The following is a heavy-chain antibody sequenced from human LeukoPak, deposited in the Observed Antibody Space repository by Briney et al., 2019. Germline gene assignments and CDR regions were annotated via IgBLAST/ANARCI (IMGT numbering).Heavy chain of an antibody. V-gene: IGHV3-11*03. J-gene: IGHJ4*02. CDR2: ISPSSSYT. CDR3: ARLWGGSSGYYY. D-gene: IGHD3-22*01. Sequence: GGSLILSCAASGFTFSDYYLSWVRQAPGKGLEWVSFISPSSSYTNYADSVKGRFTISRDNAKNSLYLQMSSLRAEDTAVYYCARLWGGSSGYYYWGQGTLVTVSS. CDR1: GFTFSDYY.